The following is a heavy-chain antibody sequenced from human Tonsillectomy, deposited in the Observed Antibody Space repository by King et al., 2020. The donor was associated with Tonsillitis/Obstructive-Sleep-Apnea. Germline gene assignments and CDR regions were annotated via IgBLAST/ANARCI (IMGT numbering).Heavy chain of an antibody. J-gene: IGHJ4*02. CDR2: IYYSGST. Sequence: VQLQESGPGLVKPSETLSLTCTVSGGSISSYYWSWIRQPPGKGLEWIGYIYYSGSTNYNPSLKSRVTISVDTSKNQFSLKLSSVTAADPAVYYCAREHSGVRGAYYFDYWGQGTLVTVSS. CDR3: AREHSGVRGAYYFDY. D-gene: IGHD3-10*01. V-gene: IGHV4-59*01. CDR1: GGSISSYY.